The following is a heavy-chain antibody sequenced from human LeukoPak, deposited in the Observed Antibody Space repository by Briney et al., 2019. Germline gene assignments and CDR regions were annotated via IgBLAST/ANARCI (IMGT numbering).Heavy chain of an antibody. CDR1: GGSISSYY. V-gene: IGHV4-59*01. CDR2: IYYSGST. Sequence: SETLSLTCTVSGGSISSYYWSWIRQPPGKGLEWIGYIYYSGSTNYNPSLKSRVTISVDTSKNQFPLKLSSVTAADTAVYYCARAQRYYYDSSGYFDWGQGTLVTVSS. D-gene: IGHD3-22*01. CDR3: ARAQRYYYDSSGYFD. J-gene: IGHJ4*02.